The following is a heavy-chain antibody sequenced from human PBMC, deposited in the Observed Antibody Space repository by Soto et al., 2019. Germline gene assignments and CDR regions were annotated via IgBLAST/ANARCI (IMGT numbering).Heavy chain of an antibody. V-gene: IGHV3-23*01. CDR3: ASHQGIYKYYFDY. D-gene: IGHD1-1*01. Sequence: EVQLLESGGGLGQPGGSLRLSCSASGLGFTTYSMSWVRQPPGKGLEWVSGITGNGHNTYYAKSVKGRFTISRDNSKNTLYLQMDSLRAEDAAEYYCASHQGIYKYYFDYWGQGTLVTVSS. CDR2: ITGNGHNT. J-gene: IGHJ4*02. CDR1: GLGFTTYS.